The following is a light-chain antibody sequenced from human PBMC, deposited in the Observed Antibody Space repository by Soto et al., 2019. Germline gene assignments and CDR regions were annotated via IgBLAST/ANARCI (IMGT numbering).Light chain of an antibody. J-gene: IGKJ2*01. CDR1: QSVSWK. CDR3: QQYDNWPPTT. V-gene: IGKV3-15*01. Sequence: EVLMTQSPATLSVSPGENVTLSCRASQSVSWKLAWYQQKPGQAPRLLIYGASKSVPTVPAKFSVSGSGTEFSLTITSLQSEDFAVDYCQQYDNWPPTTFGQGTKLEIK. CDR2: GAS.